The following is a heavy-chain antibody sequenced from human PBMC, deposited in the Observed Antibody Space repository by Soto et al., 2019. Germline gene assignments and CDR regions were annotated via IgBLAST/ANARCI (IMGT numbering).Heavy chain of an antibody. Sequence: QVQLVQSGAEVKKPGASVKVSCKASGYTFTSYGISWVRQAPGQGLEWMGWISAYNGNTNYAQKLQGRVTMTTDTTTSTAYMERRSPRSDDTAVYYCARGGGYDYVWGSYRYGSFDYWGQGTLVTVSS. J-gene: IGHJ4*02. CDR1: GYTFTSYG. CDR2: ISAYNGNT. D-gene: IGHD3-16*02. CDR3: ARGGGYDYVWGSYRYGSFDY. V-gene: IGHV1-18*04.